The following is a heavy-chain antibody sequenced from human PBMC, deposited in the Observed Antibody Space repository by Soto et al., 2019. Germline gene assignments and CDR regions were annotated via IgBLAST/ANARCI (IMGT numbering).Heavy chain of an antibody. CDR2: INYDGYS. CDR3: ARHGFGPLHGLVDV. CDR1: GGSITNYY. Sequence: QVQLQESGPGLVKPSETLSLTCTVSGGSITNYYRSWFLQPPGKGLEWIGYINYDGYSAYNLSLKRRVTLSMDASKTQFSLMLESVTATDTAVYYCARHGFGPLHGLVDVWGPGTTVIVSS. J-gene: IGHJ6*02. V-gene: IGHV4-59*08. D-gene: IGHD3-10*01.